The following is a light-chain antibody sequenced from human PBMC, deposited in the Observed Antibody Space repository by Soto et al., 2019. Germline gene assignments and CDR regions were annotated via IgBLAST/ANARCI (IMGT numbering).Light chain of an antibody. CDR1: QSIRTN. Sequence: EIELTQSPATLSVSAGGTVTLSCRASQSIRTNVAWYQQIPGQAPRLLVYGASTRATGVPARFSGSGSGIEFTLTISSLQSEDSAFYYCQQYGGSPLTFGGGTKVEIK. V-gene: IGKV3-15*01. CDR2: GAS. CDR3: QQYGGSPLT. J-gene: IGKJ4*01.